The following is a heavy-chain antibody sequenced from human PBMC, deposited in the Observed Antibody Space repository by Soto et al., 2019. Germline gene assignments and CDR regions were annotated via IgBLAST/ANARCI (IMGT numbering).Heavy chain of an antibody. CDR1: GFFFSTYA. CDR3: AHPRGYGVFDAVDI. V-gene: IGHV3-23*01. D-gene: IGHD4-17*01. CDR2: ISSSGDSA. J-gene: IGHJ3*02. Sequence: GGSLRLSCAASGFFFSTYAMNWVRQAPGKGLEWVSAISSSGDSAYYAESVRGRFTISRDNSINTLYLQMRSLRPEDTVVYFCAHPRGYGVFDAVDIWGQGTMVTVSS.